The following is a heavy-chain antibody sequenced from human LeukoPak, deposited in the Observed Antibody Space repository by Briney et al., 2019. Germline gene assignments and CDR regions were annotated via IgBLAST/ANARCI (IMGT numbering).Heavy chain of an antibody. CDR1: GGSISSGGYS. CDR3: AREKGYCSGGSCYGDAFDI. D-gene: IGHD2-15*01. J-gene: IGHJ3*02. V-gene: IGHV4-30-2*01. Sequence: SQTLSLTCAVSGGSISSGGYSWSWIRQPPGKGLEWIGYIYHSGSTYYNPSLKSRVTISVDRSKNQFSLKLSSVTAADTALYYCAREKGYCSGGSCYGDAFDIWGQGTMVTVSS. CDR2: IYHSGST.